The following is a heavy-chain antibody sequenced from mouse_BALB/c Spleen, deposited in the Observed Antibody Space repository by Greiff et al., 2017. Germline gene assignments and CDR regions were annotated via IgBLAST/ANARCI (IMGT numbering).Heavy chain of an antibody. J-gene: IGHJ2*01. V-gene: IGHV14-3*02. CDR3: ARGAGGYEYYFDY. D-gene: IGHD2-2*01. CDR2: IDPANGNT. Sequence: VQLQQSGAELVKPGASVKLSCTASGFNIKDTYMHWVKQRPEQGLEWIGRIDPANGNTKYDPKFQGKATITADTSSNTAYLQLSSLTSEDTAVYYCARGAGGYEYYFDYWGQGTTLTVSS. CDR1: GFNIKDTY.